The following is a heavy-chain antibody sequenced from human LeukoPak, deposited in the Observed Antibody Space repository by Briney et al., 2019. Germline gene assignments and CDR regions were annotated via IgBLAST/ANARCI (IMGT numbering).Heavy chain of an antibody. CDR2: IYSGGST. J-gene: IGHJ6*02. V-gene: IGHV3-53*04. Sequence: GGSLRLSCAASGFTVSSNYTSWVRQAPGKGLEWVSVIYSGGSTYYADSVKGRFTISRHNSKNTLYLQMNSLRAEDTAVYYCARDSGDPYYYYGMDVWGQGTTVTVSS. CDR3: ARDSGDPYYYYGMDV. CDR1: GFTVSSNY.